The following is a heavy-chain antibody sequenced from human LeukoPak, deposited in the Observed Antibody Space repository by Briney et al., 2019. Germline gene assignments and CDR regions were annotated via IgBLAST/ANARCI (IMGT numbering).Heavy chain of an antibody. D-gene: IGHD4-23*01. CDR1: GGSISSGDYY. V-gene: IGHV4-30-4*01. Sequence: PSETLSLTCTVSGGSISSGDYYWSWIRQPPGKGLEWIGYIYYSGSTYYNPSLKSRVTISVDTSKNQFSLKLSSVTAADTAVYYCARVIPDYGGNYYYYYYGMDVWGQGTTVTVSS. CDR3: ARVIPDYGGNYYYYYYGMDV. CDR2: IYYSGST. J-gene: IGHJ6*02.